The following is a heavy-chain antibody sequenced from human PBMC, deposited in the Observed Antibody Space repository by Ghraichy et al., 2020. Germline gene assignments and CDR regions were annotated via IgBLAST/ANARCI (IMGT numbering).Heavy chain of an antibody. V-gene: IGHV4-59*01. D-gene: IGHD6-13*01. J-gene: IGHJ3*02. CDR1: GGSISSYY. Sequence: SETLSLTCTVSGGSISSYYWSWIRQPPGKGLEWIGYIYYSGSTNYNPSLKSRVTISVDTSKNQFSLKLSSVTAAYTAVYYCARVLSSSWYYAFDIWGQGTMVTVSS. CDR3: ARVLSSSWYYAFDI. CDR2: IYYSGST.